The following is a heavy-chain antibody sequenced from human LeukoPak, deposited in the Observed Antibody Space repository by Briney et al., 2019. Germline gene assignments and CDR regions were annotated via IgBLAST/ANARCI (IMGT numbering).Heavy chain of an antibody. CDR1: GYTFTGYY. Sequence: GASVKVSCKASGYTFTGYYMHWVRQAPGQGLEWMGWINPNSGGTNYAQKFQGRVTMTRDTSISTAYMELRRLRSDDTGMYYCARSPEGIAAAGIIDYWGQGTLVTVSS. D-gene: IGHD6-13*01. V-gene: IGHV1-2*02. CDR3: ARSPEGIAAAGIIDY. CDR2: INPNSGGT. J-gene: IGHJ4*02.